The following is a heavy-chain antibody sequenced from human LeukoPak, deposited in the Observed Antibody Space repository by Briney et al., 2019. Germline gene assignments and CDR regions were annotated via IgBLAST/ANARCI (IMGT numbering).Heavy chain of an antibody. CDR3: AKVTSGYDTRDY. J-gene: IGHJ4*02. CDR1: GFTFSSYA. D-gene: IGHD5-12*01. CDR2: IGGSGGST. Sequence: GGSVRLSCAASGFTFSSYAMSWVRQAPGKGLEWVSAIGGSGGSTYYTDSVKGRFTISRDNSKNTLYLQMNSLRAEDTAVYYCAKVTSGYDTRDYWGQGTLVTVSS. V-gene: IGHV3-23*01.